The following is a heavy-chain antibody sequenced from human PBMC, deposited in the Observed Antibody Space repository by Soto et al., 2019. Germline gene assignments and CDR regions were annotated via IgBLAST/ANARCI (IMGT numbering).Heavy chain of an antibody. Sequence: GSLRLSCAASGFTFSGSAMHWVRQASGKGLEWVGRIRSKANSYATAYAASVKGRFTISRDDSKNTAYLQMNSLKTEDTAVYYCTTQTGLLWFGESEQYNWFDPWGQGT. J-gene: IGHJ5*02. CDR3: TTQTGLLWFGESEQYNWFDP. CDR2: IRSKANSYAT. D-gene: IGHD3-10*01. CDR1: GFTFSGSA. V-gene: IGHV3-73*01.